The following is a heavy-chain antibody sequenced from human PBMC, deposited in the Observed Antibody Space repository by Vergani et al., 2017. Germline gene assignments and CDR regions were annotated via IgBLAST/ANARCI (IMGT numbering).Heavy chain of an antibody. CDR3: ARLGFPYYFDY. V-gene: IGHV3-48*04. J-gene: IGHJ4*02. Sequence: VQLVQSGAEVKKPGASVKVSCKASGYTFSSYSMNWVRQAPGKGLEWVSYISSSSSTIYYADSVKGRFTISRDNAKNSLYLQMNSLRAEDTAVYYCARLGFPYYFDYWGQGTLVTVSS. CDR1: GYTFSSYS. D-gene: IGHD3-10*01. CDR2: ISSSSSTI.